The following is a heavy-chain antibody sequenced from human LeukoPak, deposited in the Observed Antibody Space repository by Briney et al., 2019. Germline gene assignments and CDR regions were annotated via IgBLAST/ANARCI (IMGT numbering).Heavy chain of an antibody. V-gene: IGHV4-59*01. Sequence: PSETLSLTCTVSGGSISSYYWSWIRQPPGKGLEWIGYIYYSGSTNYNPSLKSRVTISVDTSKNQFSLKLSSVTAADTAVYYCARKYSSGYKYYFDYWGQGTLVTVSS. J-gene: IGHJ4*02. CDR3: ARKYSSGYKYYFDY. D-gene: IGHD3-22*01. CDR1: GGSISSYY. CDR2: IYYSGST.